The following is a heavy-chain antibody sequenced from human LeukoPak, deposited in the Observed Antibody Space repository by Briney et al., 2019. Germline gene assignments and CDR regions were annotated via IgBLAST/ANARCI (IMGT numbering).Heavy chain of an antibody. Sequence: PSETLSLTCSVSGDCISSSSYHWGWLRQPPGKGLEWIGSIYYNGNTYYDPSLKSRVTISVDTSKNQFSLELSFVTAEDTAVYYGARVSSWAYYYFFIDVWGKGTTVTVSS. J-gene: IGHJ6*03. CDR3: ARVSSWAYYYFFIDV. D-gene: IGHD6-13*01. CDR2: IYYNGNT. V-gene: IGHV4-39*01. CDR1: GDCISSSSYH.